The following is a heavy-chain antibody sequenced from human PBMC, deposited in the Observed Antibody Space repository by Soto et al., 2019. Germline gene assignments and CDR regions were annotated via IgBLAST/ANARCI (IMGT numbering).Heavy chain of an antibody. D-gene: IGHD3-10*01. V-gene: IGHV5-51*01. J-gene: IGHJ3*02. CDR1: GYSFTSYW. CDR3: SLPPIWPIDAFDI. CDR2: IYPGDSDT. Sequence: GESLKISCKGSGYSFTSYWIGWVRQMPGKGLEWMGIIYPGDSDTRYPPSFQCQFTLSAYKSISTAYLQWSSLKASHTAMYVFSLPPIWPIDAFDILGHGTMVTVS.